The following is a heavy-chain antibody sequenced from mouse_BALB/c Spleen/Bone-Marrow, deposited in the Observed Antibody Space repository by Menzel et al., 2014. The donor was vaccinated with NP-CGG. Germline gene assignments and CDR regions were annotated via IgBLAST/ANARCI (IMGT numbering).Heavy chain of an antibody. CDR2: ISSGSSTV. Sequence: DVKVEESGGGLVQPGGSRKLSCAASGFTFGSFGMHWVRQAPEKGLEWVAYISSGSSTVYYADKVMGRFTISRDNPKNTLFLQMTSLRSEDTAMYYCARSGSSSGYFDYWGQGTTLTVSS. J-gene: IGHJ2*01. CDR3: ARSGSSSGYFDY. V-gene: IGHV5-17*02. CDR1: GFTFGSFG. D-gene: IGHD1-1*01.